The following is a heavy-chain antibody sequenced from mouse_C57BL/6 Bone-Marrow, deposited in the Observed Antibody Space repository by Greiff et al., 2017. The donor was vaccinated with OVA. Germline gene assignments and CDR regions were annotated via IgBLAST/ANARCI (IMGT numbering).Heavy chain of an antibody. CDR3: TSPTVVAPYAMDY. Sequence: EVKLMESGEGLVKPGGSLKLSCAASGFTFSSYAMSWVRQTPEKRLEWVAYISSGGDYIYYADTVKGRFTISRDNARNTLYLQMSSLKSEDTAMYYCTSPTVVAPYAMDYWGQGTSVTVSS. J-gene: IGHJ4*01. V-gene: IGHV5-9-1*02. CDR2: ISSGGDYI. CDR1: GFTFSSYA. D-gene: IGHD1-1*01.